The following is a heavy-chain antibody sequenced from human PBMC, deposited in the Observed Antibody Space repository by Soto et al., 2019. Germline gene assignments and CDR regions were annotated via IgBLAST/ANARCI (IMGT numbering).Heavy chain of an antibody. J-gene: IGHJ5*02. V-gene: IGHV4-59*01. CDR1: GGSICSYY. Sequence: SETLSLTCTVSGGSICSYYWSGIRQPPGKGLEWIGYIYYSGSTNYNPSLKSRVTISVDTSKNQFSLKLSSVTAADTAVYYCARDHSNWFDPWGQGTLVTVSA. CDR2: IYYSGST. CDR3: ARDHSNWFDP.